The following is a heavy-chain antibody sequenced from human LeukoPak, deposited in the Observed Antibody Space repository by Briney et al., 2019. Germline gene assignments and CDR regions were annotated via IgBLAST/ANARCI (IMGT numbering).Heavy chain of an antibody. Sequence: GGSLRLSCAASGFTFSSYGTHWVRQAPGKGLEWVAVISYDGSNKYYADSVKGRFTISRENSKNTLYLQMNSLRAEDTAVYYCAKVRGLRSVRGGYYYGMDVWGQGTTVTVSS. CDR2: ISYDGSNK. D-gene: IGHD4-17*01. V-gene: IGHV3-30*18. J-gene: IGHJ6*02. CDR3: AKVRGLRSVRGGYYYGMDV. CDR1: GFTFSSYG.